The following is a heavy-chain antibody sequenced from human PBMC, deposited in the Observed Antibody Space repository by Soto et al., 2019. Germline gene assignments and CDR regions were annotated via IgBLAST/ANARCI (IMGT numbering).Heavy chain of an antibody. J-gene: IGHJ5*02. V-gene: IGHV1-18*01. Sequence: QVQLVQSGAEVKKPGASVKVSCKASGYTFTNYGLGWVRQAPGQGPEWMGWISGHDGSTKYAQKFQGRVNMTIDTSTTTVYMELWRLSSDDTAIYYCAKTPVLLLFGGRFDPWGQGTLVTVSS. CDR2: ISGHDGST. CDR3: AKTPVLLLFGGRFDP. CDR1: GYTFTNYG. D-gene: IGHD3-16*01.